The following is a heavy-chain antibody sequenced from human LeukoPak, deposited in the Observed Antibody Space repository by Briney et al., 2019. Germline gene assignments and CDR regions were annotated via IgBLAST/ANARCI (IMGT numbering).Heavy chain of an antibody. V-gene: IGHV1-18*04. J-gene: IGHJ1*01. CDR1: GYTFTNYG. CDR3: ARGTPRPVYFQH. D-gene: IGHD2-15*01. Sequence: ASVKVSCKASGYTFTNYGITWVRQAPGQGLEWMGWISANNGDTNYAQKVQGRVIMTTDTSTTTAYLELRSLRYDDTAVYYCARGTPRPVYFQHWGQGTLVTVSS. CDR2: ISANNGDT.